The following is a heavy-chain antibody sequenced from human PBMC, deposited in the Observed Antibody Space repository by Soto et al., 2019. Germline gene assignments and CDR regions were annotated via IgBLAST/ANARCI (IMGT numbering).Heavy chain of an antibody. V-gene: IGHV3-7*01. CDR1: GFTFNNYW. J-gene: IGHJ6*02. CDR3: ASSYAMDV. Sequence: EVQLVESGGGLVQPGGSLRLSCAASGFTFNNYWMSWVRQAPGKGLEWVANIKEDGSEKSYVDSVKGRFTISRDNAKNSLYLQMNSLRAEDTAVYYCASSYAMDVWGQGTTVTVFS. CDR2: IKEDGSEK.